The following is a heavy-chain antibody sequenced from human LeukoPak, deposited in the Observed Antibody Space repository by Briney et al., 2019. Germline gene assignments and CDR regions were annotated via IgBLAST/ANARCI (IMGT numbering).Heavy chain of an antibody. CDR2: VQYSGST. V-gene: IGHV4-59*01. CDR1: GGSISNYY. CDR3: ARGQWQWLPY. Sequence: SETLSLTCTVSGGSISNYYWSWIRQPPGKGLEWIGYVQYSGSTNYNPSLKSRVTISLDASQSQFSLKLSSVTAADTAVYYCARGQWQWLPYWGQGTLVTVSS. J-gene: IGHJ4*02. D-gene: IGHD6-19*01.